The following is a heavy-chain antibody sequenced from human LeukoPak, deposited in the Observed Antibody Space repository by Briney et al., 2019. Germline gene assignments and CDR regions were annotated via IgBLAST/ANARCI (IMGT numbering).Heavy chain of an antibody. J-gene: IGHJ5*02. CDR1: GGSFSGYY. CDR3: ARGGSIVGATVPHNWFDP. V-gene: IGHV4-34*01. CDR2: INHSGST. D-gene: IGHD1-26*01. Sequence: PTETLSLTCAVYGGSFSGYYWSWIRQPPGKGLEWIGEINHSGSTNYNLSLKSRVTISVDTSKNQFSLKLSSVTAADTAVYYCARGGSIVGATVPHNWFDPWGQGTLVTVSS.